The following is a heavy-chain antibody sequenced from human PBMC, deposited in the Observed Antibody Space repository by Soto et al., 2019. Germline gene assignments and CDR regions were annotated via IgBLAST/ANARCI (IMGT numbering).Heavy chain of an antibody. CDR1: GYTFIDYY. Sequence: ASVKVSCKASGYTFIDYYLHWVRQAPGQGPEWMGWINPNTGGPMFAQKFQGRGTMTRDTSINTVYMELSRLRSDDTAVYYCAREGSVFCTSISCHSLYGVDVWGQGTTVTVSS. D-gene: IGHD2-8*01. J-gene: IGHJ6*02. CDR3: AREGSVFCTSISCHSLYGVDV. V-gene: IGHV1-2*02. CDR2: INPNTGGP.